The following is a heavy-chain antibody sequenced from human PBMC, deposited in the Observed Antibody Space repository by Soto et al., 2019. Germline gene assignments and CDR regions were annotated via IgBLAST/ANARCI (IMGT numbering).Heavy chain of an antibody. CDR2: ISYDGSNK. CDR1: GFTFSSYG. Sequence: GGSLRLSCAASGFTFSSYGMHWVRQAPGKGLEWVAVISYDGSNKYYADSVKGRFTISRDNSKNTLYLQMNSLRAEDTVVYYCAKGSTAGPYYYYTDVWGKGTTVTVSS. CDR3: AKGSTAGPYYYYTDV. V-gene: IGHV3-30*18. D-gene: IGHD5-18*01. J-gene: IGHJ6*03.